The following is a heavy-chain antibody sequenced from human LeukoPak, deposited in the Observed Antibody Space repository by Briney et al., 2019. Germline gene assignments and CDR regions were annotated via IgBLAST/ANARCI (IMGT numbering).Heavy chain of an antibody. CDR3: ARDRPPTRSGETGWFDP. CDR2: IYHSGST. CDR1: GGSISSGGYS. J-gene: IGHJ5*02. V-gene: IGHV4-30-2*05. Sequence: PSETLSLTCAVSGGSISSGGYSWSWIRQPPGKGLEWIGYIYHSGSTYYNPSLKSRVTISVDTSKNQFSLKLSSVTAADTAVYYCARDRPPTRSGETGWFDPWGQGTLVTVSS. D-gene: IGHD3-16*01.